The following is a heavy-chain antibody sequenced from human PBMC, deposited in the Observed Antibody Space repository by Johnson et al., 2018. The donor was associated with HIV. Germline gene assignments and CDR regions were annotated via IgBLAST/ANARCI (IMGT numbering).Heavy chain of an antibody. D-gene: IGHD3-22*01. V-gene: IGHV3-72*01. CDR2: TRKKVNSYTT. CDR3: ARDAKYYYDSSGYYYEHDAFDI. J-gene: IGHJ3*02. Sequence: VQLVESGGGLVQPGGSLRLSCAASGFTVSNNYMSWVRQAPGKGLEWVGRTRKKVNSYTTEYAASVKGRFSISRDDSKNSLYLQMNSLRAEDTAVYYCARDAKYYYDSSGYYYEHDAFDIWGQGTMVTVSS. CDR1: GFTVSNNY.